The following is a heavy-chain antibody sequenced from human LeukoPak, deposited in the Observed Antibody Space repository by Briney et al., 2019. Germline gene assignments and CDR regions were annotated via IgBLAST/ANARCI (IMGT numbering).Heavy chain of an antibody. CDR1: GFTFNKSW. V-gene: IGHV3-7*01. CDR3: AKTGERDY. D-gene: IGHD7-27*01. Sequence: PGWSLRLSCAASGFTFNKSWMSWVRQAPGKGPEWVANIKEDGTQKYYVDSVRGRFTISRDNAENSLYLQMNSLRDEDTAVYYCAKTGERDYWVRGNLVTVSS. CDR2: IKEDGTQK. J-gene: IGHJ4*02.